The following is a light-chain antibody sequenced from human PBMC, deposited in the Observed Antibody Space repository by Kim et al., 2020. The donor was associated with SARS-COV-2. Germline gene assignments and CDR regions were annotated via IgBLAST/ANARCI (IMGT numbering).Light chain of an antibody. CDR1: QSIGSN. Sequence: LSVTTGDSATLTCWARQSIGSNLAWYQQNPGQPPLLLLYDVSTRATGVPARFSGSGSGTEFTLTIRSPQSEDVAVYYCQQYNNWWSFGRGTKVEIK. V-gene: IGKV3-15*01. CDR3: QQYNNWWS. J-gene: IGKJ1*01. CDR2: DVS.